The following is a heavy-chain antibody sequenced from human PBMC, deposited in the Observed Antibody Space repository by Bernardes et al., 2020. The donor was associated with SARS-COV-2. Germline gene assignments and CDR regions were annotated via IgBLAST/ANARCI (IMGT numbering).Heavy chain of an antibody. CDR2: IYPSDSDT. J-gene: IGHJ3*02. CDR3: ATQGQIVGSTFAFDI. V-gene: IGHV5-51*01. Sequence: GESLKISCKGSGYRFPSHWIGWVRQMPGKGLELMGVIYPSDSDTRYSPSFLGQVTISVDKSINTAYLQWSSLKASDTGMYFCATQGQIVGSTFAFDIWGQGTMVTVSS. CDR1: GYRFPSHW. D-gene: IGHD1-26*01.